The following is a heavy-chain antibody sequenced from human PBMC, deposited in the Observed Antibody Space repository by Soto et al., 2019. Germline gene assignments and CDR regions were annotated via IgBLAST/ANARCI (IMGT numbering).Heavy chain of an antibody. J-gene: IGHJ6*03. CDR2: INHIGST. V-gene: IGHV4-34*01. CDR1: GGSFSGYY. D-gene: IGHD5-18*01. CDR3: ASEADIYGLKVGYRDV. Sequence: QVQLQQWGSGLLKPSETLSLNCAVYGGSFSGYYCRCIRQPPGKGLEWIGEINHIGSTNYNPSLNSRVTTSVDTCKNKFTLKRSSVTAAGPAVYYCASEADIYGLKVGYRDVWGKGTTVTVSS.